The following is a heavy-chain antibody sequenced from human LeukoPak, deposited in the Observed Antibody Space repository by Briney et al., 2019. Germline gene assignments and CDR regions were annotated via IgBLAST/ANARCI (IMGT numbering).Heavy chain of an antibody. D-gene: IGHD2-15*01. J-gene: IGHJ4*02. CDR2: ISGSGGST. V-gene: IGHV3-23*01. CDR1: GFTFSSYA. CDR3: AKVQDIVVVVAATDY. Sequence: GGSLSLSCAASGFTFSSYAMSWVRQAPGKGLEWVSAISGSGGSTYYADSVKGRLTISRDNSKNTLYLQMNSLRAEDTAVYYCAKVQDIVVVVAATDYWGQGALVTVSS.